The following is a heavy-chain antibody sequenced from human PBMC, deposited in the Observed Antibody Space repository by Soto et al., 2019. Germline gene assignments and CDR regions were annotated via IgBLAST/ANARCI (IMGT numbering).Heavy chain of an antibody. V-gene: IGHV1-69*13. CDR2: IIPIFGTA. J-gene: IGHJ6*04. CDR3: ARDCSSTSCYLTYYYYGMDV. Sequence: SVKVSCKASRGTLISYAISWVRQAPGQALELMGGIIPIFGTANYAQKFQGRDTITADESTSTAYMELSSLRSEDTAVYYCARDCSSTSCYLTYYYYGMDVWGEGTTVTVSS. D-gene: IGHD2-2*01. CDR1: RGTLISYA.